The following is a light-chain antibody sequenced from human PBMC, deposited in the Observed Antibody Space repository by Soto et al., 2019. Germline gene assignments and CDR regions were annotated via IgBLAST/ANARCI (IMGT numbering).Light chain of an antibody. Sequence: QSGLTQAASVSGSPVQWITISCTGNSCDVGGDNYVSWYQQHPGKAPKLMIYEVSNRPSGVSNRFSGSKSGNTASLTISGLMYEHAVDYSFPFYPGSSHSVXG. CDR3: PFYPGSSHSV. V-gene: IGLV2-14*01. J-gene: IGLJ7*01. CDR1: SCDVGGDNY. CDR2: EVS.